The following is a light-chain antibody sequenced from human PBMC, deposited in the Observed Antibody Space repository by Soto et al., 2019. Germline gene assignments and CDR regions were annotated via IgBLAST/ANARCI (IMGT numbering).Light chain of an antibody. CDR3: QQYNNWLGT. Sequence: EILMTQSPSTLSVSPGERATLSCRASQSVRSNLAWYQQKPGQAPRLLIYRASTRATGIPARFSGSGSGTEFTLTISSLQSEDFELYYCQQYNNWLGTFGQGTKVDIK. V-gene: IGKV3-15*01. CDR1: QSVRSN. CDR2: RAS. J-gene: IGKJ1*01.